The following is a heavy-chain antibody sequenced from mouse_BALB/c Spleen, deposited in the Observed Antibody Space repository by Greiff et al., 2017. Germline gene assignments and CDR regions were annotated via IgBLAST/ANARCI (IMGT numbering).Heavy chain of an antibody. J-gene: IGHJ4*01. D-gene: IGHD2-3*01. CDR3: ARGGYYGAMDY. CDR1: GFTFSSYG. Sequence: EVQGVESGGGLVQPGGSLKLSCAASGFTFSSYGMSWVRQTPDKRLELVATINSNGGSTYYPDSVKGRFTISRDNAKNTLYLQMSSLKSEDTAMYYCARGGYYGAMDYWGQGTSVTVSS. V-gene: IGHV5-6-3*01. CDR2: INSNGGST.